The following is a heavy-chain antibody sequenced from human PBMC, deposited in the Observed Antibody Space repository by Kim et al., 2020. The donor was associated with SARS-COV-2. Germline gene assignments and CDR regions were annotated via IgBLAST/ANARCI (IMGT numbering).Heavy chain of an antibody. CDR3: ARERRGYSYGYDY. D-gene: IGHD5-18*01. J-gene: IGHJ4*02. Sequence: YNPSLKSRVTISVDTSKNQFSLKRSSVTAADTAVYYCARERRGYSYGYDYWGQGTLVTVSS. V-gene: IGHV4-59*01.